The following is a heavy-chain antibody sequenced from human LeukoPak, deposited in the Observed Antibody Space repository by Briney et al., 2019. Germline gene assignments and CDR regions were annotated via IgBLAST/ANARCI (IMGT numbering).Heavy chain of an antibody. D-gene: IGHD6-13*01. Sequence: TGGSLRLSCEASGFTFSTYRMNWVRQAPGKGLEWVSYISSSSSTIYYADSVKGRFTVSRDNAKNSLYLQMNSLRAEDTAVYYCARSLDPTAAGAFDIWGQGTMVTVSS. V-gene: IGHV3-48*04. J-gene: IGHJ3*02. CDR3: ARSLDPTAAGAFDI. CDR2: ISSSSSTI. CDR1: GFTFSTYR.